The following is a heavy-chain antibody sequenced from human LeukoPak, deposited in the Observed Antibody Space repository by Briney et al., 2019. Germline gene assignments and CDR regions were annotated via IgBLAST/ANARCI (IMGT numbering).Heavy chain of an antibody. V-gene: IGHV4-34*01. CDR1: GGSFSGYY. CDR3: ARLDYGDQSYYYYYMDV. Sequence: SETLSLTCAVYGGSFSGYYWSWIRQPPGKGLEWIGEINHSGSTYYNPSLKSRVTISVDTSKNQFSLKLSSVTAADTAVYYCARLDYGDQSYYYYYMDVWGKGTTVTISS. J-gene: IGHJ6*03. CDR2: INHSGST. D-gene: IGHD4-17*01.